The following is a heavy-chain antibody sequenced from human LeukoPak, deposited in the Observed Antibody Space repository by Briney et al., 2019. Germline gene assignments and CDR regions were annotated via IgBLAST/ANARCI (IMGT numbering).Heavy chain of an antibody. CDR3: ARVHDYGPGNAFDI. CDR1: GFTISSYA. CDR2: ISYDGSNK. Sequence: GGSLTLSCAASGFTISSYAMHWVRQAPGKGLEWVAVISYDGSNKHYADSVKGRFTISRDNSKNTLYLQMNSRRAEDTAVYYCARVHDYGPGNAFDIWGQGTMVTVSS. D-gene: IGHD4-17*01. V-gene: IGHV3-30-3*01. J-gene: IGHJ3*02.